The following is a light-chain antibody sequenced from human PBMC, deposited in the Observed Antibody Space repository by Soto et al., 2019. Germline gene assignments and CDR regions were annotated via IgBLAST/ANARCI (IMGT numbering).Light chain of an antibody. J-gene: IGKJ5*01. Sequence: DIQMTQSPPSLSASVGDRVTITCRASQNINNYLNWYQQKPGKAPKLLIYDASNLETGVPSRFSGSGSGTDFTFTISSLQPEDIATYYCQQYDNLPFGQGTRLEIK. V-gene: IGKV1-33*01. CDR2: DAS. CDR3: QQYDNLP. CDR1: QNINNY.